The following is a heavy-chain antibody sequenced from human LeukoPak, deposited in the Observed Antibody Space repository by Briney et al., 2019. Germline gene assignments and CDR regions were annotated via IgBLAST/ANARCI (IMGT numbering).Heavy chain of an antibody. D-gene: IGHD2-2*01. CDR3: AREYQRPFPYYYYGMDV. J-gene: IGHJ6*02. V-gene: IGHV3-11*04. CDR1: GFTFSDYY. CDR2: ISSSGSTI. Sequence: GGSLRLSCAASGFTFSDYYMSWIRQAPGKGLEWVSYISSSGSTIYYADSVKGRFTISRDNSKNTLYLQMNSLRAEDTAVYYCAREYQRPFPYYYYGMDVWGQGTTVTVSS.